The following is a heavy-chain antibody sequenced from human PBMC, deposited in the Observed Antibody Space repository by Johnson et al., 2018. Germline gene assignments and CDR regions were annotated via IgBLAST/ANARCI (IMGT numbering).Heavy chain of an antibody. CDR1: GGTFSSYA. V-gene: IGHV1-69*12. CDR2: IIPIFGTA. J-gene: IGHJ3*02. D-gene: IGHD2-2*01. Sequence: QVQLVQSGAEVKKPGSSVEVSCKASGGTFSSYAISWVRPAPGHGLEWMGGIIPIFGTANYAQKFQGRVTITADESTSTAYRERSSLRSEDTAVYYCARFVVVPAAISDAFDIWGQGTMVTVSS. CDR3: ARFVVVPAAISDAFDI.